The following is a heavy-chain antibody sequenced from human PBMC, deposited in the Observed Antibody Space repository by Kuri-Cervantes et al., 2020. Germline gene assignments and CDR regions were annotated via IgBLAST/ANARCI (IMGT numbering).Heavy chain of an antibody. CDR1: GGTFSSYA. V-gene: IGHV1-3*01. CDR3: ARGVAARPRFPGGYYFDY. D-gene: IGHD6-6*01. CDR2: TNAGNGNT. Sequence: ASVKVSCKASGGTFSSYAISWVRQAPGQRLEWMGWTNAGNGNTKYSQKFQGRVTITRDTSASTAYMELSSLRSEDTAVYYCARGVAARPRFPGGYYFDYWGQGTLVTVSS. J-gene: IGHJ4*02.